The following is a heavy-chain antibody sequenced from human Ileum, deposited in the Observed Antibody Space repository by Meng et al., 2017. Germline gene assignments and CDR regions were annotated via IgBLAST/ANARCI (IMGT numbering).Heavy chain of an antibody. J-gene: IGHJ4*02. Sequence: GESLKISCEASGFRFSSYAMSWVRQAPGKRLEWVSVISANGGGIYYPDYVKGRFTISRDNFKNTLYLEMNSLRAEDTATYYCSRFADCGGDCPHDYWGQGTQVTVSS. D-gene: IGHD2-21*02. CDR2: ISANGGGI. CDR3: SRFADCGGDCPHDY. V-gene: IGHV3-23*01. CDR1: GFRFSSYA.